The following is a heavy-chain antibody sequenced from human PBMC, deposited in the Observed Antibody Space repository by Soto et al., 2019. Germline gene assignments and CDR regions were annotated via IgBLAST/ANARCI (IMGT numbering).Heavy chain of an antibody. J-gene: IGHJ6*02. CDR2: ISHSGST. V-gene: IGHV4-4*02. CDR3: ARERAFGESSPGYYYYGMDV. CDR1: GGSISSSNW. D-gene: IGHD3-10*01. Sequence: QVQLQESGPGLVKPSGTLSLTCAVSGGSISSSNWWSWVRQTPGKGLGWIGEISHSGSTNYNPSLKSRVTISVDKSKNQFSLKLSSVSAADTAVYYCARERAFGESSPGYYYYGMDVWGQGTTVTVSS.